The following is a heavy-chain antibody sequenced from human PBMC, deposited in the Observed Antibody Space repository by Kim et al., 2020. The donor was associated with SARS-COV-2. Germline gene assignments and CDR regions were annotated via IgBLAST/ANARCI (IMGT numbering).Heavy chain of an antibody. Sequence: GGSLRLSCAASGFTFSSYAMSWVRQAPGKGLEWVSAISGSGGSTYYADSVKGRFTISRDNSKNTLYLQMNSLRAEDTAVYYCTSGGTDYYYYGMDVWGQGTTVTVSS. CDR3: TSGGTDYYYYGMDV. CDR2: ISGSGGST. CDR1: GFTFSSYA. D-gene: IGHD3-16*01. J-gene: IGHJ6*02. V-gene: IGHV3-23*01.